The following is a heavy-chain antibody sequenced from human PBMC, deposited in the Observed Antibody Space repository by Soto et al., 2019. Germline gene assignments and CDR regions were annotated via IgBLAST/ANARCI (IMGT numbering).Heavy chain of an antibody. J-gene: IGHJ6*02. CDR3: AREVSAAKRSYYYYGLDV. D-gene: IGHD2-2*01. V-gene: IGHV1-69*01. Sequence: QVQLVQSGAEVKKPGSSVKVSCQASGDTFTSHAINWVRQAPGQGLEWMGGIIPIIATANYAQKFQARVTITADESTSTADVELRSLRSEDTAVYYCAREVSAAKRSYYYYGLDVWGQGTTVTVSS. CDR2: IIPIIATA. CDR1: GDTFTSHA.